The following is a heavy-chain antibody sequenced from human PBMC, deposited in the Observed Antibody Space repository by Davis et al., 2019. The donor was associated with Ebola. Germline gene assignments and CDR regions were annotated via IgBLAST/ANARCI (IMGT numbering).Heavy chain of an antibody. Sequence: AASVKVSCKASGYTFTSYYMHWVRQAPGQGLEWMGWMNPKSGNIGYAQKFQGRVTMTRDTSISTAYMELSSLTSEDTAVYYCARKNAMDVWGQGTTVTVSS. CDR1: GYTFTSYY. J-gene: IGHJ6*02. CDR3: ARKNAMDV. CDR2: MNPKSGNI. V-gene: IGHV1-8*02.